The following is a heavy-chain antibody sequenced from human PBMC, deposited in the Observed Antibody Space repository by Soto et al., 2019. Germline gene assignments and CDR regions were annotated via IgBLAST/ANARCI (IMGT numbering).Heavy chain of an antibody. J-gene: IGHJ4*02. CDR2: IIPIFGTA. Sequence: SVKVSCKASGGTFSSYAISWVRQAPGQGLEWMGGIIPIFGTANYAQKFQGRVTITADKSTSTAYMELSSLRSEDTAVYFCARADYSYGYFAYWGQGTLVTVSS. V-gene: IGHV1-69*06. CDR3: ARADYSYGYFAY. CDR1: GGTFSSYA. D-gene: IGHD5-18*01.